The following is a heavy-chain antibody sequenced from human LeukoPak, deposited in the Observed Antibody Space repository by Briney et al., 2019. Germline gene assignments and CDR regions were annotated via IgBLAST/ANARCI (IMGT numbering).Heavy chain of an antibody. Sequence: SETLSLTCTVSGGSISSYYWSWIRQPPGKGLEWIGYIYYSGSTNYNPSLKSRVTISVDTSKNQFSLKLSSVTAADTAVYYCARGPPLGYDSSGYYYYWGQGTLVTVSS. CDR1: GGSISSYY. J-gene: IGHJ4*02. CDR3: ARGPPLGYDSSGYYYY. CDR2: IYYSGST. D-gene: IGHD3-22*01. V-gene: IGHV4-59*01.